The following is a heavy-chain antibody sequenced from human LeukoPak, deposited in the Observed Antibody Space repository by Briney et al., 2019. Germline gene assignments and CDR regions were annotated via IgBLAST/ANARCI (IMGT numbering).Heavy chain of an antibody. V-gene: IGHV1-18*01. CDR2: ISAYNGNT. D-gene: IGHD5-24*01. CDR1: GYTFTSYG. Sequence: ASVKVSCTASGYTFTSYGISWVRQAPGQGLEWMGWISAYNGNTNYAQKFQGRVTLTRDMSTSTDYLELSSLRSEDTAVYYCARDNSVRDEAWWFNPWGQGTLVTVSS. J-gene: IGHJ5*02. CDR3: ARDNSVRDEAWWFNP.